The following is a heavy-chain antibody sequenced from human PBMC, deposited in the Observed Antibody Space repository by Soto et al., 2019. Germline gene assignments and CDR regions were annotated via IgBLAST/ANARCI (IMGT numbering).Heavy chain of an antibody. Sequence: ASVKVSCKASGYTFTSYDINCVRQATGQGLEWMGWMNPNSGNTGYAQKFQGRVTMTRNTSISTAYMELSSLRSEDTAVYYCARGAKAYSSSWPWGQGTLVTVSS. CDR3: ARGAKAYSSSWP. J-gene: IGHJ5*02. V-gene: IGHV1-8*01. CDR1: GYTFTSYD. D-gene: IGHD6-13*01. CDR2: MNPNSGNT.